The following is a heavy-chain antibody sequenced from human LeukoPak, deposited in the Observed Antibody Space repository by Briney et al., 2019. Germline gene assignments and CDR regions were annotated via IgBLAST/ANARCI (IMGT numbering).Heavy chain of an antibody. Sequence: GGSLRLSCAASGFTFSSYAMHWVRQAPGKGLEWVAVISYDGSNKYYADSVKGRFTISRDNSKNTLYLQMNSLRAEDTAVYYCASPQSCSGGSCYYYCYGMDVWGQGTTVTVSS. CDR3: ASPQSCSGGSCYYYCYGMDV. J-gene: IGHJ6*02. V-gene: IGHV3-30-3*01. CDR2: ISYDGSNK. D-gene: IGHD2-15*01. CDR1: GFTFSSYA.